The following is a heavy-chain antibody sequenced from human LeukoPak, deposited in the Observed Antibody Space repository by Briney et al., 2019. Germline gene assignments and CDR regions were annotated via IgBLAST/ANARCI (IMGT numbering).Heavy chain of an antibody. Sequence: SETLSLTCAVYGGSFSGYYWSWIRQPPGKGLEWIGEINHSGSTNYNPSLKSRVTISVDTSKNQFSLKLSSVTAADTAVYYCASLRRGYYGSGSYYTLDYWGQGTLVTVSS. V-gene: IGHV4-34*01. J-gene: IGHJ4*02. CDR1: GGSFSGYY. CDR3: ASLRRGYYGSGSYYTLDY. D-gene: IGHD3-10*01. CDR2: INHSGST.